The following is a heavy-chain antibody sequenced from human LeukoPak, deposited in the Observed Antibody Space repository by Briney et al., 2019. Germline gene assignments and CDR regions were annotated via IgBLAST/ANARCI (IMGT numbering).Heavy chain of an antibody. CDR3: ARAQTMFWEFDGFDI. CDR2: MTRSSGI. Sequence: PGGSLRFSCTASGFSFTSYSMNWVRQAPGKGLEWVATMTRSSGIFYADSVKGRFTISRDNAKNSVYLQMNSLRDEDTAVYSCARAQTMFWEFDGFDIWGRGTKVTVSS. D-gene: IGHD3-10*02. V-gene: IGHV3-48*02. J-gene: IGHJ3*02. CDR1: GFSFTSYS.